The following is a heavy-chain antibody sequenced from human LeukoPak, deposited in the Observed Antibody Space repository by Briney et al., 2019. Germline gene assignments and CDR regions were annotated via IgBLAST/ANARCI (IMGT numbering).Heavy chain of an antibody. CDR1: GGSISSSSYY. V-gene: IGHV4-39*01. D-gene: IGHD3-16*01. J-gene: IGHJ2*01. CDR3: ARHVAGGYGPYWYFDL. Sequence: PSETLSLTCTVSGGSISSSSYYWGWIRQPPGKGLEWIGSIYYSGSTYYNPSLKSRVTISVDTSKNQFSLKLSSVTATDTAVYYCARHVAGGYGPYWYFDLWGRGTLVTVSS. CDR2: IYYSGST.